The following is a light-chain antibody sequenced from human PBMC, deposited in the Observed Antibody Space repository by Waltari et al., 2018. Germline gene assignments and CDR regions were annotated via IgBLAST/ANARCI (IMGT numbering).Light chain of an antibody. Sequence: QSVLTQPPSASGTPGQRVTISCSGSSSNIGSYTVNWYQQFPGTAPKLLSYSNDRRPSGVPDQFSGSKSGTSASLAISGLQSEDEADYYCAPWDDRLNGQGVFGGGTRLTVL. CDR2: SND. V-gene: IGLV1-44*01. CDR1: SSNIGSYT. CDR3: APWDDRLNGQGV. J-gene: IGLJ3*02.